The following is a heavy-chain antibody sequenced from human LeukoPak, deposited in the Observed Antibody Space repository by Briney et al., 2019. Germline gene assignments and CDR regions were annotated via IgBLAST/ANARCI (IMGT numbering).Heavy chain of an antibody. CDR3: ARDTNMITFGGVIVGFDY. D-gene: IGHD3-16*02. J-gene: IGHJ4*02. V-gene: IGHV3-7*01. CDR1: GFTFSSYW. Sequence: PGGSLRLSCAASGFTFSSYWMSWVRQAPGKGLEWVAHIKSDGNDQYYVDSVKGRFTISRDNAKNSLYLQMNSLRVEDTAVYYCARDTNMITFGGVIVGFDYWGQGTLVTVSS. CDR2: IKSDGNDQ.